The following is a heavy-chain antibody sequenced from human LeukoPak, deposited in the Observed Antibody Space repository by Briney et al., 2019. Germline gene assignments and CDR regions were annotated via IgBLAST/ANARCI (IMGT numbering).Heavy chain of an antibody. CDR1: GFTFSSYA. CDR2: IKTDGSQI. J-gene: IGHJ5*02. Sequence: GGSLRLSCAASGFTFSSYAMNWVRQAPGKGLEWVANIKTDGSQIYYVDSVKGRFTISRDNAKNSLCLQMNSLRAEDTAVYYCARDLGQYYDTSDNWFDPWGQGTLVTVSS. V-gene: IGHV3-7*01. CDR3: ARDLGQYYDTSDNWFDP. D-gene: IGHD3-22*01.